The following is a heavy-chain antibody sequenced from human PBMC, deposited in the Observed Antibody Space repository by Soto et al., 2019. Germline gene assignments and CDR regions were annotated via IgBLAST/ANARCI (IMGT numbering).Heavy chain of an antibody. J-gene: IGHJ4*02. V-gene: IGHV4-39*01. CDR1: GGSISSSSYY. CDR3: ARAIYGSGSAY. D-gene: IGHD3-10*01. CDR2: IYYSGST. Sequence: SETLSLTCTVSGGSISSSSYYWGWIRQPPGKGLEWIGSIYYSGSTYYNPSLKSRVTISVDTSKNQFSLKLSSVTAADTAVYYCARAIYGSGSAYWGQGTLVTVSS.